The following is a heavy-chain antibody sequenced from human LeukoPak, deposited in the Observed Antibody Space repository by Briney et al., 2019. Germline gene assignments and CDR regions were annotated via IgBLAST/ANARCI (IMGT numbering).Heavy chain of an antibody. D-gene: IGHD3-10*01. Sequence: GGSLRLSCAASGFTFSSYAMHWVRQAPGKGLEWVANIKQDGSEKSYVDSVKGRFTISRDNAKNSLYLQMNSLRADDTAMYYCARGSHGDDSFDIWGQGTMVTVSS. CDR3: ARGSHGDDSFDI. J-gene: IGHJ3*02. V-gene: IGHV3-7*01. CDR2: IKQDGSEK. CDR1: GFTFSSYA.